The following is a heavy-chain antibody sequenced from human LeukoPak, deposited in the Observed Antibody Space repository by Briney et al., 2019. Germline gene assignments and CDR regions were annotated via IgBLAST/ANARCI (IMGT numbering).Heavy chain of an antibody. J-gene: IGHJ4*02. V-gene: IGHV1-2*02. CDR2: INPNSGGT. Sequence: ASVKVSCKASGYTFTSYGISWVRQAPGQGLEWMGWINPNSGGTNYAQKFQGRVTMTRDTSISTAYMELSRLRSDDTAVYYCAREPTSSHDYWGQGTLVTVSS. CDR1: GYTFTSYG. D-gene: IGHD6-6*01. CDR3: AREPTSSHDY.